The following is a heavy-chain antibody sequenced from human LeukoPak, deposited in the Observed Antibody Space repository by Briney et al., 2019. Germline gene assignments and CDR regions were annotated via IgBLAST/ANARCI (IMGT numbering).Heavy chain of an antibody. CDR2: ISGSGGST. J-gene: IGHJ4*02. V-gene: IGHV3-23*01. CDR1: GFTFSSYA. D-gene: IGHD3-10*01. Sequence: GGSLRLYCAASGFTFSSYAMSWVRQAPGKGLGWVSAISGSGGSTYYADSVKGRFSISRDNSKNTLYLQMNSLRAEDTAVYYCAKGSDYYGTLYYFDYWGQGTLVTVSS. CDR3: AKGSDYYGTLYYFDY.